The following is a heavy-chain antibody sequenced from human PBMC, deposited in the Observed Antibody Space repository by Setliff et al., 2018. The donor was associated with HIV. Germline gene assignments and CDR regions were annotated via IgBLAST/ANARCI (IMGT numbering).Heavy chain of an antibody. CDR2: INHSGST. CDR1: GGSFSGYY. V-gene: IGHV4-34*01. D-gene: IGHD3-22*01. CDR3: ARIHDNSGYFYFDS. Sequence: KPSETLSLTCAVYGGSFSGYYWSWIRQPPGKGLEWIGEINHSGSTNYNPSLKSRVAISVDTSKNQFSLKLSSVTAADTAIYYCARIHDNSGYFYFDSWGKGTLVTVS. J-gene: IGHJ4*02.